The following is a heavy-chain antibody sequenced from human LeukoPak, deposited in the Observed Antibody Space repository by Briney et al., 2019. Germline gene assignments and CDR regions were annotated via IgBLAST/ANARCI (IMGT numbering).Heavy chain of an antibody. V-gene: IGHV4-59*08. J-gene: IGHJ2*01. CDR2: IYYSGST. CDR1: GGSFSDYH. CDR3: ARHVSDQDYYDSSRKPPGFTFWYFDL. Sequence: PSGTLSLTCAVYGGSFSDYHWSWIRQPPGKGLEWIGYIYYSGSTNYNPSLKSRVTISVDTSKNQFSLKLSSVTAADTAVYYCARHVSDQDYYDSSRKPPGFTFWYFDLWGRGTLVTVSS. D-gene: IGHD3-22*01.